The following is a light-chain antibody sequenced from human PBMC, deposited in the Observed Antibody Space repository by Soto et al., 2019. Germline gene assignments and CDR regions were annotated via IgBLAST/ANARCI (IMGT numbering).Light chain of an antibody. CDR1: TSDVGGYNY. V-gene: IGLV2-8*01. Sequence: QSVLTQPPSASGSPGQSVTISCTGTTSDVGGYNYVSWYQQHPGKAPKLMIYEVNKRPSGVPDRFSGSKSGTTASLTVSGLQAEDEADYYCSSYGGSNSYVVFGGGTKLTVL. CDR2: EVN. CDR3: SSYGGSNSYVV. J-gene: IGLJ2*01.